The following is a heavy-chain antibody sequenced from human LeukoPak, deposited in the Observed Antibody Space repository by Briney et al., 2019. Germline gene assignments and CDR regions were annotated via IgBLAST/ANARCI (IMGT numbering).Heavy chain of an antibody. V-gene: IGHV4-4*07. CDR2: IYTSGST. CDR1: GGSISSYY. D-gene: IGHD3-3*01. CDR3: ARDSSQNYDFWSGYFDY. Sequence: SETLSLTCTVSGGSISSYYWSWIRQPAGKGLEWIGRIYTSGSTNYNPSLKSRVTMSVDTSKNQFSLKLSSVTAEDTAVYYCARDSSQNYDFWSGYFDYWGQGTLVTVSS. J-gene: IGHJ4*02.